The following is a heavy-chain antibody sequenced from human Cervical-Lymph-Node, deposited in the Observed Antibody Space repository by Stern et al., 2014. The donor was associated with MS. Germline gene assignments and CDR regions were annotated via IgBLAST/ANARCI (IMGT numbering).Heavy chain of an antibody. V-gene: IGHV3-30-3*01. D-gene: IGHD4-17*01. CDR1: GFTFSGYA. Sequence: QVQLVESGGGVVQPGRSLRLSCAASGFTFSGYAMHWVRPAPGKGLEWVAVISYDGNNKHYAEFVKGRFTISRDNSKNMLFLQMNSLRAEDTAVYSCARDREMYGDAYYYHYAMDVWGQGTTVTVSS. CDR2: ISYDGNNK. CDR3: ARDREMYGDAYYYHYAMDV. J-gene: IGHJ6*02.